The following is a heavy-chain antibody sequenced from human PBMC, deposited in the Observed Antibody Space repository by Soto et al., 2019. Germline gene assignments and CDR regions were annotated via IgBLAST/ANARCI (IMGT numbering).Heavy chain of an antibody. D-gene: IGHD1-26*01. Sequence: QVQLQESGPGLVKPSDTLSLTCAVSGYSISSSNWWCWIRQPPGKGLELIGYIYYSGTTYYNPSLKSRVTISVDTYKNQFSLKLTSVTAVDTAVYYCARREIQGPIDYWGQGTLVTVSS. CDR2: IYYSGTT. J-gene: IGHJ4*02. V-gene: IGHV4-28*01. CDR3: ARREIQGPIDY. CDR1: GYSISSSNW.